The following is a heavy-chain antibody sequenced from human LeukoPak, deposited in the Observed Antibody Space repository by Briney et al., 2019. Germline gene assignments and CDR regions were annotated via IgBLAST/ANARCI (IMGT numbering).Heavy chain of an antibody. CDR1: GYTFTSYA. CDR2: INTNTGNP. J-gene: IGHJ4*02. Sequence: GASVKVSCKASGYTFTSYAMNWVRQAPGQGLEWMGWINTNTGNPTYAQGFTGRFVFSLDTSVSTAYPQISSLKAEDTAVYYCARDGPITGLGDLDYWGQGTLVTVSS. CDR3: ARDGPITGLGDLDY. D-gene: IGHD1-20*01. V-gene: IGHV7-4-1*02.